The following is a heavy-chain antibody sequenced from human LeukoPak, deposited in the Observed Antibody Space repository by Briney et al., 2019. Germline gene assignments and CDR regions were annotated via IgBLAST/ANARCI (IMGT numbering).Heavy chain of an antibody. D-gene: IGHD6-13*01. CDR3: ASMAIADYFDY. CDR1: GGSFSGYY. J-gene: IGHJ4*02. CDR2: INHSGST. V-gene: IGHV4-34*01. Sequence: SETLSLTCAVYGGSFSGYYWSWIRQPPGKGLEWIGEINHSGSTNYNPSLKSRVIISVDTSKNQFSLKLSSVTAADTAVYYCASMAIADYFDYWGQGTLVTVSS.